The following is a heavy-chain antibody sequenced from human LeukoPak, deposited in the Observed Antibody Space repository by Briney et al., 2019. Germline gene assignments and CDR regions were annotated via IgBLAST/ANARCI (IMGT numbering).Heavy chain of an antibody. CDR1: GGSFSGYY. CDR2: INLSGST. Sequence: SETLSLTCAVYGGSFSGYYWSWIRQPPGKGLEWIGEINLSGSTKYNPSLKSRVTISGDTSKNQFSLRLSSVAAADTAVYYCARHSSGSYYTMLYYYYYYMDVWGKGTTVTVSS. J-gene: IGHJ6*03. CDR3: ARHSSGSYYTMLYYYYYYMDV. D-gene: IGHD3-10*01. V-gene: IGHV4-34*01.